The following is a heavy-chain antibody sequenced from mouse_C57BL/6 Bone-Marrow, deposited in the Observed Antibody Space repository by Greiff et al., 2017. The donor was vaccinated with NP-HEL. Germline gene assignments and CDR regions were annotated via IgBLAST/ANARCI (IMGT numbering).Heavy chain of an antibody. CDR3: TRWGGNWYFDV. J-gene: IGHJ1*03. Sequence: QVQLQQSGAELVRPGASVTLSCKASGYTFTDYEMHWVKQTPVHGLEWIGAIDPETGGTAYNQKFKGKAILTADKSSSTAYMELRSLTSEDSAVYYWTRWGGNWYFDVWGTGTTVTVSS. CDR2: IDPETGGT. V-gene: IGHV1-15*01. CDR1: GYTFTDYE.